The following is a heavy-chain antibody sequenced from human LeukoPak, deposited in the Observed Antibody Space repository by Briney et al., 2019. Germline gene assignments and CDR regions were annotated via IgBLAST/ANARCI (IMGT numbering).Heavy chain of an antibody. J-gene: IGHJ4*02. V-gene: IGHV4-34*12. CDR3: ARREWGGGPSALGV. CDR2: TLHSGST. Sequence: SETLSLTCAVYGGSFNNYYWTWIRQRPGKRLEWIGETLHSGSTNHNPSLKSRVTLSVGTSKKQFSLRLSSVTAADSGLYYCARREWGGGPSALGVWGQGTLVTVSS. CDR1: GGSFNNYY. D-gene: IGHD2-15*01.